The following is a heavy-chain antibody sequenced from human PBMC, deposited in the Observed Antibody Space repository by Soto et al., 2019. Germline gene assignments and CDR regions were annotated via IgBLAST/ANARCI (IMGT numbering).Heavy chain of an antibody. J-gene: IGHJ6*02. CDR3: ATGATITIFGVVPYYYYGMDV. CDR1: GGTFSSYA. Sequence: AVKVSCKASGGTFSSYAISWVRQAPGQGLEWMGWIIPIFGTANYAQKFQGRVTITADESTSTAYMELSSLRSEDTAVYYCATGATITIFGVVPYYYYGMDVWGQGTTVTVSS. V-gene: IGHV1-69*13. CDR2: IIPIFGTA. D-gene: IGHD3-3*01.